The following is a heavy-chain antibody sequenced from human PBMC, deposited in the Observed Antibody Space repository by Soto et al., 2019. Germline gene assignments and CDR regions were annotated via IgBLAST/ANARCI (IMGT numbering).Heavy chain of an antibody. CDR1: GGSFSGYY. CDR2: INHSGST. J-gene: IGHJ6*02. V-gene: IGHV4-34*01. CDR3: ARGLRPELELRYYSYYGMYG. Sequence: PSETLSLTCAVYGGSFSGYYWSWIRQPPGKGLEWIGEINHSGSTNYNPSLKSRVTISVDTSKNQFSLKLSSVTAADTAVYYCARGLRPELELRYYSYYGMYGWGQVNTVPFSS. D-gene: IGHD1-7*01.